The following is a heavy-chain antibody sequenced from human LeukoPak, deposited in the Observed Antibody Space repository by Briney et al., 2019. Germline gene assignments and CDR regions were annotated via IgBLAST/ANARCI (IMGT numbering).Heavy chain of an antibody. D-gene: IGHD3-10*01. CDR2: IIPILGIA. CDR3: ARSFGTYYGSADYWYFDL. Sequence: SVKVSCKASGGTFSSYAISWVRQAPGQGLEWMGRIIPILGIANYAQKFQGRVTITADKSTSTAYMELSSLRSEDTAVYYCARSFGTYYGSADYWYFDLWGRGTLVTVSS. J-gene: IGHJ2*01. V-gene: IGHV1-69*04. CDR1: GGTFSSYA.